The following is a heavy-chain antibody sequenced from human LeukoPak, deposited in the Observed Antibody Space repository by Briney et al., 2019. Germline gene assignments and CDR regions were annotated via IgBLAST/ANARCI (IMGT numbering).Heavy chain of an antibody. Sequence: SETLSLTCTVSGGSISSGDYYWSWIRQPPGKGLEWIGYIYYSGSNSYNPSLKSRVTILVDTSKNQFSLKLSSMTAADTAVYYCASSEKDEVLRFLEWSPGFDYWGQGTLVTVSS. CDR2: IYYSGSN. CDR1: GGSISSGDYY. CDR3: ASSEKDEVLRFLEWSPGFDY. J-gene: IGHJ4*02. V-gene: IGHV4-30-4*08. D-gene: IGHD3-3*01.